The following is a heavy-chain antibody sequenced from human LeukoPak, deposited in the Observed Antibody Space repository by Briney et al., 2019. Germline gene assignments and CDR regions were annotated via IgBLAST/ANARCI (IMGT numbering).Heavy chain of an antibody. V-gene: IGHV4-34*01. Sequence: SETLSLTCTVSGGSISSYYWSWIRQPPGKGLEWIGEINHSGSTNYNPSLKSRVTISVDTSKNQFSLKLSSVTAADTAVYYCARVRTRYDFWSGYPPDYYYYGMDVWGQGTTVTVSS. CDR1: GGSISSYY. J-gene: IGHJ6*02. D-gene: IGHD3-3*01. CDR2: INHSGST. CDR3: ARVRTRYDFWSGYPPDYYYYGMDV.